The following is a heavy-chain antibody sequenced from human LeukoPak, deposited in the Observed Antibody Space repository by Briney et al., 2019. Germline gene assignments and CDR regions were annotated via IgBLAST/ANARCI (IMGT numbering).Heavy chain of an antibody. J-gene: IGHJ2*01. V-gene: IGHV3-30*18. D-gene: IGHD6-19*01. CDR3: AKDLGGGSGCYDL. CDR2: ISYDGSNK. CDR1: GFTFSSYG. Sequence: GSLRLSCAASGFTFSSYGMHWVRQAPGKGLEWVAIISYDGSNKYYADSVQGRFTISRDNSKNTLYLQMNSLRAEDTAVYYCAKDLGGGSGCYDLWGRGTLVTVSS.